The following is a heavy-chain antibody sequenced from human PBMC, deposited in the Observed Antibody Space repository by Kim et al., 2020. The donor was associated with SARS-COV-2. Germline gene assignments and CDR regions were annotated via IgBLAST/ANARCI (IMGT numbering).Heavy chain of an antibody. CDR3: ARRGIAVADAYYSYYGMDV. J-gene: IGHJ6*02. CDR2: IDPSDSYT. CDR1: GYSFTSYW. D-gene: IGHD6-19*01. V-gene: IGHV5-10-1*01. Sequence: GESLKISCKGSGYSFTSYWISWVRQMPGKGLEWMGRIDPSDSYTNYSPSFQGHVTISADKSISTAYLQWSSLKASDTAMYYCARRGIAVADAYYSYYGMDVWGQGTTVTVSS.